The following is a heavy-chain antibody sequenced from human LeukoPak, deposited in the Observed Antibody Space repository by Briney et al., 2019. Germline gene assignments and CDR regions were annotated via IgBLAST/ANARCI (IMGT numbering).Heavy chain of an antibody. CDR3: ARGRRLVTTSYFDY. V-gene: IGHV4-34*01. CDR2: INHSGST. Sequence: PSETLSLTCAVYGGSFSGYYWSWIRQPPGKGLEWIGEINHSGSTNYNPSLKSRVTISVDTSKNQFSLKLSSVTAADTAVYYCARGRRLVTTSYFDYRGQGTLVTVSS. CDR1: GGSFSGYY. J-gene: IGHJ4*02. D-gene: IGHD4-17*01.